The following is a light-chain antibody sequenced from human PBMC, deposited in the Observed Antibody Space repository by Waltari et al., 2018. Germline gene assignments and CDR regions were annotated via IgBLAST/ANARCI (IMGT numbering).Light chain of an antibody. CDR2: DAS. CDR3: QHYGRTPPMYT. V-gene: IGKV1-5*01. Sequence: DIQMTQSPSTLSASVGDRVTITCRASQSISSWLAWYQQRPGKAPKLLIYDASSLQSGVPSRFSGSGSRTEFTLTISSLQPDDFAVYYCQHYGRTPPMYTFGQGTKLEIK. J-gene: IGKJ2*01. CDR1: QSISSW.